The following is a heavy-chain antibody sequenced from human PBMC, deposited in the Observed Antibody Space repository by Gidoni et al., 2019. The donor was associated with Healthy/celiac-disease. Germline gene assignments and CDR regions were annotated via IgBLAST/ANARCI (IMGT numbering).Heavy chain of an antibody. D-gene: IGHD3-3*01. CDR2: IYSGGST. CDR3: ARDNSDYDFWRNFDL. Sequence: EVQLVESGGGLVQPGWSLRLYCAAFCFPVSSNYMSWVRQDPGKGLEWVSVIYSGGSTYYADSVKGRFTISRDNSKNTLYLQMNSLRAEDTAVYYCARDNSDYDFWRNFDLWGRGTLVTVSS. CDR1: CFPVSSNY. J-gene: IGHJ2*01. V-gene: IGHV3-66*01.